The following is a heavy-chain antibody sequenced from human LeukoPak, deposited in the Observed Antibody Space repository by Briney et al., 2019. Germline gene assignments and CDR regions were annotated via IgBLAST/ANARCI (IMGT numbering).Heavy chain of an antibody. D-gene: IGHD2-21*02. J-gene: IGHJ4*02. CDR3: ARDRTPRFLRDCDY. CDR2: ISSSSSYI. Sequence: PGGSLRLSCAASGFTFSSYEMNWVRQAPGKGLEWVSSISSSSSYIYYADSVKGRFTISRDNAKNSLYLQMNSLRAEDTAVYYCARDRTPRFLRDCDYWGQGTLVTVSS. V-gene: IGHV3-21*01. CDR1: GFTFSSYE.